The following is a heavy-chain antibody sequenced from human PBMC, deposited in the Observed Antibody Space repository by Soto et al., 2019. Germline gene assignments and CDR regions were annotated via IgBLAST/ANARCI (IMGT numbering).Heavy chain of an antibody. Sequence: GXSVKFSCKPSGYTFTSYDINWVRQATGQGLEWMGWMNPNNGNTGDAQKFQGRVTMTRDTSMNTAYMELRSLRSDDTAVYYCVRGDYGGNSDHHWGQGPLVTVSS. CDR3: VRGDYGGNSDHH. CDR2: MNPNNGNT. CDR1: GYTFTSYD. J-gene: IGHJ1*01. D-gene: IGHD4-17*01. V-gene: IGHV1-8*01.